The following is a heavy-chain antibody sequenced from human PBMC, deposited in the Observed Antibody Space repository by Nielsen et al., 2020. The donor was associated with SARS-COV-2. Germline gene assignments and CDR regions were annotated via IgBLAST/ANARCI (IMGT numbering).Heavy chain of an antibody. CDR2: IKSKTDGGTT. Sequence: LSLTCAASGFTFSNAWMSWVRQAPGKGLEWVGRIKSKTDGGTTDYAAPVKGRFTISRDDSKNTLYLQMNSLKTEDTAVYYCTTDLLTYYDSSGYHYWGQGTLVTVSS. V-gene: IGHV3-15*01. D-gene: IGHD3-22*01. CDR3: TTDLLTYYDSSGYHY. J-gene: IGHJ4*02. CDR1: GFTFSNAW.